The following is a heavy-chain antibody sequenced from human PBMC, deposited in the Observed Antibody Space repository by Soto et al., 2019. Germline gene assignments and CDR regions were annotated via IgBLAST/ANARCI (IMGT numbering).Heavy chain of an antibody. Sequence: SETLSLTCTVSGGSISSGGYYWSWIRQHPGKGLEWIGYIYYSGSTYYNPSLKSRVTISVDTSKNQFSLKLSSVTAADTAVYYCARGRFGELRVFDPWGQGTLVTVSS. CDR1: GGSISSGGYY. CDR2: IYYSGST. CDR3: ARGRFGELRVFDP. D-gene: IGHD3-10*01. J-gene: IGHJ5*02. V-gene: IGHV4-31*03.